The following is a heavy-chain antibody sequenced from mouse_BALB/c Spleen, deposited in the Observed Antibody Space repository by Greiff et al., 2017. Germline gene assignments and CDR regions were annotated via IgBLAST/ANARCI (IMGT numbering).Heavy chain of an antibody. J-gene: IGHJ4*01. Sequence: VQLVESGPGLVAPSQSLSITCTASGFSFTSYGVHWVRQTPGQGLEWLGVICAGGSTNYKSALMSRLTIIKDNSKSQVFLKMNSLQTDDTAMYYCARDRGGYAMDYWGQGTSVTVSS. CDR1: GFSFTSYG. CDR3: ARDRGGYAMDY. V-gene: IGHV2-9*02. CDR2: ICAGGST. D-gene: IGHD3-1*01.